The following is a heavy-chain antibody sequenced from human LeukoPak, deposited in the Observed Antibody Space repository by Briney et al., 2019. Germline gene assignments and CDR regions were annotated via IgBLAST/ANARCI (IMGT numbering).Heavy chain of an antibody. V-gene: IGHV1-8*01. J-gene: IGHJ6*01. CDR2: MNPNSGNT. CDR1: GYTFTSYD. D-gene: IGHD6-6*01. Sequence: ASVKVSCKASGYTFTSYDINWVRQATGQGLEWVGWMNPNSGNTGYAQKFQGRVTMPRNPSIRTAYMELRSLRSEDTAVYYCARGLCGSSSSRGKRTTVTVSS. CDR3: ARGLCGSSSS.